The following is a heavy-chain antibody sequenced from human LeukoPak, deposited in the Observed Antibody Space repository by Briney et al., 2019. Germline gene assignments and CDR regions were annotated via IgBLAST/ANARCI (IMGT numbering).Heavy chain of an antibody. CDR2: IFYNEDA. V-gene: IGHV4-59*01. Sequence: SETLSLTCAFSGASMSHFYWNWFRQSPGKGLEWIGSIFYNEDANYNPSVKSRVTMSVDMSKSQFSLRLTSVTDADTAVYFCAKGETVTTSPCDHWGQGILVTVSS. CDR3: AKGETVTTSPCDH. D-gene: IGHD4-17*01. J-gene: IGHJ4*02. CDR1: GASMSHFY.